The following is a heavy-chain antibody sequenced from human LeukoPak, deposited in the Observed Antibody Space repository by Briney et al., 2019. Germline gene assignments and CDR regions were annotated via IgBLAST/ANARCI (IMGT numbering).Heavy chain of an antibody. J-gene: IGHJ4*02. V-gene: IGHV1-18*01. CDR1: GYTFTSYG. D-gene: IGHD5-12*01. CDR3: ATNRGELRLFDY. CDR2: ISAYNGNT. Sequence: ASVKVSCKASGYTFTSYGISWVRQAPGQGLEWMGWISAYNGNTNYAQRLQGRVTMTTDTSTSTAYMELRSLRSDDTAVYYCATNRGELRLFDYWGQGTLVTVSS.